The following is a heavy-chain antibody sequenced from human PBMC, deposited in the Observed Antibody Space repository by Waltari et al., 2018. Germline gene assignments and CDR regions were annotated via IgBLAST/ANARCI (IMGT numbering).Heavy chain of an antibody. CDR1: GGSISSGSYY. V-gene: IGHV4-61*02. J-gene: IGHJ3*02. CDR3: ARDGPRAFDI. CDR2: IYTSGRT. Sequence: QVQLQESGPGLVKPSQTLSLTCTVSGGSISSGSYYWSWIRQPAGKGLEWIGRIYTSGRTNYNPSLKSRVTISVDTSKNQFSLKLSSVTAADTAVYYCARDGPRAFDIWGQGTMVTVSS.